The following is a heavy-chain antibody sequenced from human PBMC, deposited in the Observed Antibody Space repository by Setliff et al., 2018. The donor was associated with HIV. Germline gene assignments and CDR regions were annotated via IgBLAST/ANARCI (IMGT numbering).Heavy chain of an antibody. CDR3: ARAREMATINYFYYYMDV. CDR1: GGTLNRYA. D-gene: IGHD5-12*01. Sequence: SVKVSCKASGGTLNRYAISWVRQAPGQGLEWMGGVIPIFGTANYAQKFQGRVTITADESTSTAYMELSSLTSEDTAVYYCARAREMATINYFYYYMDVWGKGATVTVSS. J-gene: IGHJ6*03. CDR2: VIPIFGTA. V-gene: IGHV1-69*13.